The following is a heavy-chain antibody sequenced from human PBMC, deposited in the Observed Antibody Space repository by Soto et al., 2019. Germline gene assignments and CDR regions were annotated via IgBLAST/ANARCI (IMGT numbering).Heavy chain of an antibody. D-gene: IGHD3-3*01. J-gene: IGHJ5*02. CDR3: ATVTIFGVINWWFDP. V-gene: IGHV1-24*01. Sequence: ASVKVSCKVSGYTLTELSMHWVRQAPGKGLEWMGGFDPEDGETIYAQKFQGRATMTEDTSTDTAYMELSSLRSEDTAVYYCATVTIFGVINWWFDPWGQGTLVTVSS. CDR1: GYTLTELS. CDR2: FDPEDGET.